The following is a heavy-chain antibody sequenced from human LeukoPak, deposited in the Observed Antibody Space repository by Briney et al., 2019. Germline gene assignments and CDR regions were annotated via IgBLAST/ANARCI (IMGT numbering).Heavy chain of an antibody. D-gene: IGHD3-22*01. CDR1: GFSFRTYA. J-gene: IGHJ4*02. V-gene: IGHV3-23*01. Sequence: GGSLRLSCAASGFSFRTYAMTWVRQAPGKWLEWVSSISGSGATTYNADPLKGRFTISRDNSENTLYLQMNSLRAEDTAVYYCVKESTSSGYYYAPDYWGQGTLVTVS. CDR3: VKESTSSGYYYAPDY. CDR2: ISGSGATT.